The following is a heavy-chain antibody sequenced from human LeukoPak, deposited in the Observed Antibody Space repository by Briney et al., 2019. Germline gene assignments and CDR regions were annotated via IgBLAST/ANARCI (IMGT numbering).Heavy chain of an antibody. J-gene: IGHJ6*02. D-gene: IGHD4-17*01. CDR1: GFTVSSNY. Sequence: GGSLRLSCAASGFTVSSNYMSWVRQAPGKGLEWVSVIYSGGSTYYADSVKGRFTISRDNSKNTLYLQMNSLRAEDTAVYYCARGGALTTVTYYYYYGMDVWGQGTTVTVSS. CDR2: IYSGGST. V-gene: IGHV3-66*01. CDR3: ARGGALTTVTYYYYYGMDV.